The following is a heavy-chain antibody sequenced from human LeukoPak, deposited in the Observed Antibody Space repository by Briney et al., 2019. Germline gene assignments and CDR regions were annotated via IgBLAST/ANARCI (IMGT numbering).Heavy chain of an antibody. CDR1: GLTFSSFS. D-gene: IGHD6-13*01. Sequence: GGSLRLSCAASGLTFSSFSMNWVRQAPGKGLECVSYISSSSCYIYYADSVKGRFTISRDNAKHSLYLKMNSLRAEDTAVYYCARGDGIAAAGTSFDYWGQGTLVTVSS. CDR3: ARGDGIAAAGTSFDY. J-gene: IGHJ4*02. CDR2: ISSSSCYI. V-gene: IGHV3-21*01.